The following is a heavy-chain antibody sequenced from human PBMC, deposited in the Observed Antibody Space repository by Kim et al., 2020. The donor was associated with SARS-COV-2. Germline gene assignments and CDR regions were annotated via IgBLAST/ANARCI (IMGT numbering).Heavy chain of an antibody. J-gene: IGHJ2*01. CDR1: GGSISSYY. D-gene: IGHD1-1*01. CDR3: AREGSYNWNDVDWYFDL. V-gene: IGHV4-4*07. Sequence: SETLSLTCTVSGGSISSYYWSWIRQPAGKGLEWIGRIYTSGSTNYNPSLKSRVTMSVDTSKNQFSLKLSSVTAADTAVYYCAREGSYNWNDVDWYFDLWGRGTLVTVSS. CDR2: IYTSGST.